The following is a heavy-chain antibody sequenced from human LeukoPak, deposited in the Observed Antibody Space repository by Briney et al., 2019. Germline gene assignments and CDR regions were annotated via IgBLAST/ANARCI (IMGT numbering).Heavy chain of an antibody. CDR1: GSSFTTYW. CDR3: ARAVGATTSSLDY. CDR2: IYPGDSET. Sequence: GESLKISCKGSGSSFTTYWIAWVRQMPGKGLEWMGIIYPGDSETRYSPSFQGQVTISADKSISTAYLQWSSMKASDTVMYYCARAVGATTSSLDYWGQGTLVTVSS. V-gene: IGHV5-51*01. D-gene: IGHD1-26*01. J-gene: IGHJ4*02.